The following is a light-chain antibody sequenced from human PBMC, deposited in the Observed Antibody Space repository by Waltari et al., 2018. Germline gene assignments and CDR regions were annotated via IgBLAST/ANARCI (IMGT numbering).Light chain of an antibody. CDR3: QHYVRLPAT. J-gene: IGKJ1*01. CDR2: GAS. V-gene: IGKV3-20*01. Sequence: EIVLTQSPGSLSSSPGARVTLSCRARQSVSRALAWYQQKPGQGPRLLIFGASNRATGSPDRFSGSGSETDFSLTISRLEPEDFAVYYCQHYVRLPATFGRGTKVEIK. CDR1: QSVSRA.